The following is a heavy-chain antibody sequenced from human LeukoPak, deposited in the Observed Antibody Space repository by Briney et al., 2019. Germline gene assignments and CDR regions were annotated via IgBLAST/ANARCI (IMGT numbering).Heavy chain of an antibody. J-gene: IGHJ5*02. CDR3: ARRLAAAAGRWFDP. D-gene: IGHD6-13*01. Sequence: AETLSLTCTVSGGSISSSTYYWGWIRQPPGKGLEWIGSMYYGGDTYDNPSLKSRVITSVDTSKNQFSLKLSSVTAADTAVYYCARRLAAAAGRWFDPWGQGTLVTVSS. V-gene: IGHV4-39*01. CDR1: GGSISSSTYY. CDR2: MYYGGDT.